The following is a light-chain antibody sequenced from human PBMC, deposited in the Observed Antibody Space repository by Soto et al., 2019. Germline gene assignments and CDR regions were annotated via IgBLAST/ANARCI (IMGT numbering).Light chain of an antibody. J-gene: IGKJ1*01. CDR3: QQYKTYFWT. Sequence: DIQMTQSPSTLSASVGDRVTITCRASQSISSWLAWYQQKPGKAPKLLIYDASSLGSGVPSRFSGSGSGTEFTLTISSLQPDDFATYYCQQYKTYFWTFGQGTRWIS. CDR1: QSISSW. V-gene: IGKV1-5*01. CDR2: DAS.